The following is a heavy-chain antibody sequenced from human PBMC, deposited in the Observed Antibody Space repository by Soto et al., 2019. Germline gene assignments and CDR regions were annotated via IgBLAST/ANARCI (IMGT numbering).Heavy chain of an antibody. CDR2: IYYSGST. V-gene: IGHV4-59*01. CDR1: GGSISSYY. J-gene: IGHJ6*02. CDR3: ARVYCGGDCYFNYYYYGMDV. Sequence: PSETLSLTCTVSGGSISSYYSSWIRQPPGKGLEWIGYIYYSGSTYYSPSLKSRVTISVDTSKNQFSLKLSSVTAADTAVYYCARVYCGGDCYFNYYYYGMDVWGQGTTVTVSS. D-gene: IGHD2-21*02.